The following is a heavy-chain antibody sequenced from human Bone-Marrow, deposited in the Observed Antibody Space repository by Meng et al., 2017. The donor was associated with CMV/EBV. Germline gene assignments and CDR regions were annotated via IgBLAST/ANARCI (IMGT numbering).Heavy chain of an antibody. CDR3: ARVGVVPAAIARHYYYGMDV. V-gene: IGHV3-53*01. CDR2: IYSGGST. Sequence: GESLKISCAASGFTVSSNYMSWVRQAPGKGLEWVSVIYSGGSTYYADSVKGRFTISRDNSKNTLYLQMNSLRAEDTAVYYCARVGVVPAAIARHYYYGMDVWGQGTTVTVSS. J-gene: IGHJ6*02. D-gene: IGHD2-2*01. CDR1: GFTVSSNY.